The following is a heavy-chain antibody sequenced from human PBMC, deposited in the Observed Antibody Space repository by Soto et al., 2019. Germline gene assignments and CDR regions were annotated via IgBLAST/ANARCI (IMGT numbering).Heavy chain of an antibody. V-gene: IGHV4-4*07. J-gene: IGHJ4*02. CDR1: GASISNFY. CDR2: LYTRGTT. D-gene: IGHD3-16*01. Sequence: SETLSLTCSVSGASISNFYWSWIRQSAGKGLEWIGRLYTRGTTDYNPSLKSRVTTSIDTSKNRVSLSLTSVTAAGTGVYYCAKGGTYYFDSWGQGIVVTVSS. CDR3: AKGGTYYFDS.